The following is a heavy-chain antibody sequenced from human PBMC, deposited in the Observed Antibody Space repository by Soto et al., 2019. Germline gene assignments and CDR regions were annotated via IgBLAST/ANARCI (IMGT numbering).Heavy chain of an antibody. CDR1: GFTFSSYW. D-gene: IGHD1-26*01. CDR3: ARGVGALDAFDI. Sequence: GESLKISCAASGFTFSSYWMSWVRQAPGKGLEWVANIKQDGSEKYYVDSVKGRFTISRDNAKNSLYLQMNSLRAEDTAVYYCARGVGALDAFDIWGQGTMVTVSS. V-gene: IGHV3-7*01. J-gene: IGHJ3*02. CDR2: IKQDGSEK.